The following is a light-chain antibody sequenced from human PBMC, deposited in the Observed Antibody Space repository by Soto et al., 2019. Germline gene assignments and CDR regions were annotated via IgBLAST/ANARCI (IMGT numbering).Light chain of an antibody. V-gene: IGLV2-11*01. Sequence: QSALTQPRSVSGSPGQSVTISCTGTSSDVGGYNYVSWYQQHPGKAPKLIIYDVTRRPSGVPYRFSGSKFGNTASLTISGLQAEDEADYYCCSYAGSYRRVFGGGTKLTVL. J-gene: IGLJ3*02. CDR2: DVT. CDR1: SSDVGGYNY. CDR3: CSYAGSYRRV.